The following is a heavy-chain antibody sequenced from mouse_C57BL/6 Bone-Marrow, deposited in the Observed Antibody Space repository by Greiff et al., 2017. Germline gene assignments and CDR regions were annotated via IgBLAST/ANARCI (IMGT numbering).Heavy chain of an antibody. CDR3: ASLLLRGAMDY. V-gene: IGHV2-6*01. Sequence: VKLVESGPGLVAPSQSLSITCTVSGFSLTSYGVDWVRQSPGKGLEWLGVIWGVGSTNYNSALKSKLNIRKYNSKSQVFLKMNSLQTDDTAMYYCASLLLRGAMDYWGQGTSVTVSS. J-gene: IGHJ4*01. D-gene: IGHD1-1*01. CDR2: IWGVGST. CDR1: GFSLTSYG.